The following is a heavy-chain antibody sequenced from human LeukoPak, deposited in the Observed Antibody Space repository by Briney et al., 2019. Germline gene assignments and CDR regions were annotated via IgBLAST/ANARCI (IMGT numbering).Heavy chain of an antibody. V-gene: IGHV3-48*03. Sequence: GGSLRVSCAASGFTFSSYEMNWVRPAPGKGLEWVSYISSSGSTIYYADSVKGRFTISRDNAKNSLYLQMNSLRAEDTAVYYCARDQSRRQYYYYYGMDVWGQGTTVTVSS. CDR3: ARDQSRRQYYYYYGMDV. CDR1: GFTFSSYE. CDR2: ISSSGSTI. J-gene: IGHJ6*02.